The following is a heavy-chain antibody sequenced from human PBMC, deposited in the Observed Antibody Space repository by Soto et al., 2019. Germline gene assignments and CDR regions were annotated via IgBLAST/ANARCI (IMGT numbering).Heavy chain of an antibody. CDR1: GGTFSSYA. CDR2: IIPIFGTA. CDR3: AREVVPAAMRYYYYYGMDV. Sequence: GASVKVSCKASGGTFSSYAISWVRQAPGQGLEWMGGIIPIFGTANYAQKFQGRVTITADESTSTAYMELSSLRSEDTAVYYCAREVVPAAMRYYYYYGMDVWGQGTKVTSP. J-gene: IGHJ6*02. V-gene: IGHV1-69*13. D-gene: IGHD2-2*01.